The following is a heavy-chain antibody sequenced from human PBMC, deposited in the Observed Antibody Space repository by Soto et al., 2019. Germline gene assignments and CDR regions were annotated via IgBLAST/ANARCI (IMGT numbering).Heavy chain of an antibody. CDR2: IYSSGST. V-gene: IGHV4-61*01. Sequence: QVQLQESGPGLVKPSETLSLTCTVSGASVSSGSYCWSWIRQPPGKGLEWIGCIYSSGSTNYNPSLKGRVTISXXTXKXXFSLKLRSVTAADTAVHYCARGSDFWSGYYSLFDYWGQGTLVTVSS. J-gene: IGHJ4*02. CDR1: GASVSSGSYC. CDR3: ARGSDFWSGYYSLFDY. D-gene: IGHD3-3*01.